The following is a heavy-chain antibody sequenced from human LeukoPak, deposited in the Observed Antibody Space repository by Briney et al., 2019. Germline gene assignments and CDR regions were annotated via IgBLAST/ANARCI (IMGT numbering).Heavy chain of an antibody. CDR1: GYTFTSYD. J-gene: IGHJ6*02. CDR3: ARGGLRSWPTYYYYYGMDV. V-gene: IGHV1-8*01. D-gene: IGHD4-17*01. CDR2: MNPNSGNT. Sequence: GASVKVSCKASGYTFTSYDINWVRQATGQGLEWMGWMNPNSGNTGYAQKFQGRVTMTRNTSISTAYMELSSLRSEDTAVYYCARGGLRSWPTYYYYYGMDVWGQGTTVTVSS.